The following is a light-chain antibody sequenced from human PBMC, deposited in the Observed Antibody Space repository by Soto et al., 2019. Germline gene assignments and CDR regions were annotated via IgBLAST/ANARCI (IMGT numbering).Light chain of an antibody. CDR2: EVS. V-gene: IGLV2-14*01. Sequence: QSVLTQPASVSGSPGQSITISCTGTSSDVGGYKYVSWYQQHPGKAPKLMIYEVSNRPSGVSNRFSGSKSGNTASLTISGLQAADEADYYCSSYTNNSPYVFGTGTKVTAL. CDR3: SSYTNNSPYV. J-gene: IGLJ1*01. CDR1: SSDVGGYKY.